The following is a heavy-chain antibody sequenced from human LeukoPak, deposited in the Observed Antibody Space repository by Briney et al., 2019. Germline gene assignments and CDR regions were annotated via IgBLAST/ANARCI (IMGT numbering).Heavy chain of an antibody. Sequence: SETLSLTCTVSGGSISSSSYYWGWIRQPPGKGLEWIGSIYYSGSTYYNPSLKSRVTISVDTSKNQFSLKLSSVTAADTAVYYCARHPRGLGVVPTPANWFDPWGQGTLVTVSS. CDR3: ARHPRGLGVVPTPANWFDP. CDR2: IYYSGST. D-gene: IGHD3-3*01. J-gene: IGHJ5*02. CDR1: GGSISSSSYY. V-gene: IGHV4-39*01.